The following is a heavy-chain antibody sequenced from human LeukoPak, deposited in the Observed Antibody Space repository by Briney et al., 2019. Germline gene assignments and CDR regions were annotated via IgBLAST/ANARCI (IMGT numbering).Heavy chain of an antibody. CDR2: IHYSGTA. CDR1: GGSISGYS. V-gene: IGHV4-59*08. J-gene: IGHJ4*02. Sequence: SETLSLTCTVSGGSISGYSWSRIRQPPGKGLEYIGYIHYSGTANYTPSLRSRVTIPVDTSKNQFSLTLTSVTAGDTAVYYCARHLVSSLPTGLDYWGQGALVTVSS. CDR3: ARHLVSSLPTGLDY. D-gene: IGHD3-9*01.